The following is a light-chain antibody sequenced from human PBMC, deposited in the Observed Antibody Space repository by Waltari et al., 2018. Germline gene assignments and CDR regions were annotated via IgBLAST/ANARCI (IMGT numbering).Light chain of an antibody. CDR1: SRDVGGYNY. J-gene: IGLJ3*02. Sequence: QSALTQPASGSGSPGQSITISCTGTSRDVGGYNYVSWYQQHPGKAPKLMIYEVHNRPSGVSNRFSGSKSGNTASLTISGLQAEDEADYYCSSYTRSGPLFGGGTKLTVL. V-gene: IGLV2-14*01. CDR2: EVH. CDR3: SSYTRSGPL.